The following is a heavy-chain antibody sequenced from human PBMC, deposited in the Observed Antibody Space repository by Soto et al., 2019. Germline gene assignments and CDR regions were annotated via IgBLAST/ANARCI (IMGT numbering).Heavy chain of an antibody. D-gene: IGHD2-15*01. CDR1: GFTFSNYW. CDR3: ARGDCVGGTCYSLAGSFYYYMDV. J-gene: IGHJ6*03. V-gene: IGHV3-74*02. CDR2: INSDGSVS. Sequence: EVQLVESGGGLVQPGGSLRLSCAASGFTFSNYWMYWVRQAPGKGLEWVSRINSDGSVSSHADSVKGRLTISRDNVKNTQYLHIDSLRAEDTAVYYCARGDCVGGTCYSLAGSFYYYMDVWGKGTTVTVFS.